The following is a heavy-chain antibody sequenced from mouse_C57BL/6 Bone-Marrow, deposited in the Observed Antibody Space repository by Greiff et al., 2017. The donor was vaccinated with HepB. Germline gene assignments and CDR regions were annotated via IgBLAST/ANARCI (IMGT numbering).Heavy chain of an antibody. D-gene: IGHD1-1*01. Sequence: QVQLQQPGAELVKPGASVKLSCKASGYTFTSYWMHWVKQRPGQGLEWIGMIHPNSGSTNYNEKFKSKATLTVDKSSSTAYMQLSSLTSEDYAVYYCASSIYYYGSSYFDYWGQGTTLTVSS. CDR1: GYTFTSYW. V-gene: IGHV1-64*01. J-gene: IGHJ2*01. CDR3: ASSIYYYGSSYFDY. CDR2: IHPNSGST.